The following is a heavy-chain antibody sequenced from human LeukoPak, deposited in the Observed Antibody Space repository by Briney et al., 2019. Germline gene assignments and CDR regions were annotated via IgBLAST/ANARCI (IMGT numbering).Heavy chain of an antibody. CDR3: TTGRGWLTDY. CDR1: GGSFSGYY. D-gene: IGHD5-24*01. V-gene: IGHV4-59*01. CDR2: IHNSGST. J-gene: IGHJ4*02. Sequence: PSETLSLTCAVYGGSFSGYYWGWFRQPPGKGLEWIGYIHNSGSTDYNASLKGRVSISADTSRSQFSLKLTSVTAADTAVYYCTTGRGWLTDYWGQGTLVTVSS.